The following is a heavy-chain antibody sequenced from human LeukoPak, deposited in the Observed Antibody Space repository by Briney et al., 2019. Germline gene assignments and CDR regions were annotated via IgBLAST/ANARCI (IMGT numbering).Heavy chain of an antibody. CDR1: GFTFSSYW. J-gene: IGHJ5*02. V-gene: IGHV3-7*01. D-gene: IGHD6-13*01. Sequence: GGSLRLSCAASGFTFSSYWMSWFRQSPGGGLEWVANIKQDGSEKHYADSVRGRFTISRDNAENSLHLQMNSLRDDDTAEYYCVRDGPHSSPTSGWFDPWGQGIPVTVSS. CDR3: VRDGPHSSPTSGWFDP. CDR2: IKQDGSEK.